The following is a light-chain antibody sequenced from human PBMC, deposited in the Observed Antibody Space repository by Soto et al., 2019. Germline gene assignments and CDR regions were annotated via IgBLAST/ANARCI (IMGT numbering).Light chain of an antibody. CDR2: DTS. CDR3: QHYGNRKV. V-gene: IGKV3-15*01. CDR1: QSIDSR. Sequence: EVVMTQSPTTLSVSPGETATLSCRASQSIDSRLAWYRQSPGRSPRLLIYDTSTRATDIPARFSGSGSGTDFTLTIAGLQSEDVAVYYCQHYGNRKVFGLGTKV. J-gene: IGKJ1*01.